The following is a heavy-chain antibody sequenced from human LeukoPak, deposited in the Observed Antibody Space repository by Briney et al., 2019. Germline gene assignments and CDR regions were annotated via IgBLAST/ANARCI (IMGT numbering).Heavy chain of an antibody. Sequence: PGGSLRLSCTFSGFTFGDYAMSWVRQAPGKGLEWVSFIRSKTFSGTTKYGASVRGRFTISRDDSKSIAYLQMNSLKTEDTAVYYCTRLEEYFYDSSAYFSYFLHWGQGALVTVSS. CDR2: IRSKTFSGTT. CDR1: GFTFGDYA. D-gene: IGHD3-22*01. J-gene: IGHJ1*01. CDR3: TRLEEYFYDSSAYFSYFLH. V-gene: IGHV3-49*04.